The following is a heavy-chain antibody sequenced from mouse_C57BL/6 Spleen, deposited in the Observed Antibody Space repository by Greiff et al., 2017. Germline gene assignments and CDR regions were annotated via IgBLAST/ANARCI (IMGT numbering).Heavy chain of an antibody. V-gene: IGHV1-15*01. CDR1: GYTFTDYE. CDR3: TRPITTVVGFDY. J-gene: IGHJ2*01. D-gene: IGHD1-1*01. Sequence: QVQLQQSGAELVRPGASVTLSCKASGYTFTDYEMHWVKQTPVHGLEWIGAIDPETGGTAYNQKFKGKAILTADKSSSTASMVLRSLTSEDSAVYYCTRPITTVVGFDYWGQGTTLTVSS. CDR2: IDPETGGT.